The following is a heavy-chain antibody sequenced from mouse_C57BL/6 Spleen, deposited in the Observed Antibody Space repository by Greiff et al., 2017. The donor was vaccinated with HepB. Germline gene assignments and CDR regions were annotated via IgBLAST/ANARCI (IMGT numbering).Heavy chain of an antibody. D-gene: IGHD1-1*01. CDR1: GFNIQDYY. Sequence: EVKLMESGAELVKPGASVKLSCTASGFNIQDYYMHWVKQRTEQGLEWIGRIDPEDGETKYAPKFQGKATLTADTSSHTAYLQLSSLTSEDTAVYDCARPHYYGSSYDYWGQGTTLTVSS. CDR2: IDPEDGET. J-gene: IGHJ2*01. V-gene: IGHV14-2*01. CDR3: ARPHYYGSSYDY.